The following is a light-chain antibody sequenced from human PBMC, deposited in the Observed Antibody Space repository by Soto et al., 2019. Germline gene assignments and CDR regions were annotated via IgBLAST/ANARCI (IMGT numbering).Light chain of an antibody. CDR3: SSYTSSSTYV. V-gene: IGLV2-14*01. J-gene: IGLJ1*01. Sequence: QSVLTQPASVSGSPGQSITISCTGTSSDVGGYNYVSWFQQDPGEAPKLMIYEVSNRPSGVSNRFSGSKSGNTASLTISGLQAEDEADYYCSSYTSSSTYVFGTGTKLT. CDR2: EVS. CDR1: SSDVGGYNY.